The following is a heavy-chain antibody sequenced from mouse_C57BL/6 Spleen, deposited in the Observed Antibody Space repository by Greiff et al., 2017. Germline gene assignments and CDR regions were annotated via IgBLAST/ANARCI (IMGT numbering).Heavy chain of an antibody. V-gene: IGHV5-9*01. CDR3: AGHYYYYGSSYPYYFDY. CDR2: ISGGGGNT. J-gene: IGHJ2*01. D-gene: IGHD1-1*01. Sequence: EVMLVESGGGLVKPGGSLKLSCAASGFTFSSYTMYWVRQTPEKRLEWVATISGGGGNTYSPDSVKGSCYISRDNAKITPYLQMSSLRSEDTALYYCAGHYYYYGSSYPYYFDYWGQGTTLTVSS. CDR1: GFTFSSYT.